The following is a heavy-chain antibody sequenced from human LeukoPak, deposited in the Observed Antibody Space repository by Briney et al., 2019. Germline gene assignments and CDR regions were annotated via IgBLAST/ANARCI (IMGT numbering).Heavy chain of an antibody. J-gene: IGHJ5*02. CDR3: ARRAVVGSPAMADNWFDP. D-gene: IGHD2-2*01. CDR2: LFSSGST. V-gene: IGHV4-59*08. CDR1: GASISTYN. Sequence: SETLSLTCTVPGASISTYNWNGIRQPPGKGLEWLGCLFSSGSTNYNPSLKSRVTISVDTSKNQFSLKLSSVTAADTAVYYCARRAVVGSPAMADNWFDPWGQGTLVTVSS.